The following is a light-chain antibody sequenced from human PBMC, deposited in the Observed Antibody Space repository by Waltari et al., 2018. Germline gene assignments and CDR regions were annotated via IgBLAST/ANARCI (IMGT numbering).Light chain of an antibody. V-gene: IGLV2-18*02. J-gene: IGLJ3*02. Sequence: QSALTQPPSVSGSPGQSVTISCTATSSDFGNYNRVSWYQQSPVTAPKLMIYDVTNRPAGVRHRAAGCKSGNTASLTLSGLQAEYEADYSCRSPTTSIPWVFGGGTTFTVL. CDR1: SSDFGNYNR. CDR2: DVT. CDR3: RSPTTSIPWV.